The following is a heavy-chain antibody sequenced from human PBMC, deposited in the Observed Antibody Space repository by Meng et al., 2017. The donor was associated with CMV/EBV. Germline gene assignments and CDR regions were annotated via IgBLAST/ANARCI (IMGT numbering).Heavy chain of an antibody. Sequence: SETLSLTCTVSGGSISSYYWSWIRQPPGKGLEWIGYIYYSGSTNYNPSLKSRVTISVDTSKNQFSLKLSSVTAADTAVYYCAGSSLRFLELDYYYYGMDDWGQGTTVTVSS. D-gene: IGHD3-3*01. CDR2: IYYSGST. V-gene: IGHV4-59*01. CDR3: AGSSLRFLELDYYYYGMDD. J-gene: IGHJ6*02. CDR1: GGSISSYY.